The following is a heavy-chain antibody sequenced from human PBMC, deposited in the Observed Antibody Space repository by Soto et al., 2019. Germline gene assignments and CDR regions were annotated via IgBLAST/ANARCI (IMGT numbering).Heavy chain of an antibody. D-gene: IGHD6-13*01. CDR1: GYTFTNYA. CDR2: INAGNGYT. CDR3: ARGSGSSWPFDY. V-gene: IGHV1-3*01. Sequence: QVQLVQSGAEVKKPGASVKVSCKASGYTFTNYAIHWVRQAPGQRLEWMGWINAGNGYTKYSQKFQGRVSITRDTSASTAYMELSSLRSEDTAVYYCARGSGSSWPFDYWGQGTLVTVSS. J-gene: IGHJ4*02.